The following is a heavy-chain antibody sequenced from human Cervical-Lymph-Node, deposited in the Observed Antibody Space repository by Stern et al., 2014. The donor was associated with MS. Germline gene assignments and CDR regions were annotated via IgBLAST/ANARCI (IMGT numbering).Heavy chain of an antibody. Sequence: VQLVESGAELKKTGASVKVSCKAYGYTFTGYYIHWIRQAPGQGLEWGGGIDPRTGDTFYVEKFQARVTVTMDTSINTAYMELSGLRSDDTAMYFCVKRAVVAIGYLDFWGQGTLVTVSS. CDR3: VKRAVVAIGYLDF. J-gene: IGHJ4*02. D-gene: IGHD3-22*01. CDR1: GYTFTGYY. V-gene: IGHV1-2*02. CDR2: IDPRTGDT.